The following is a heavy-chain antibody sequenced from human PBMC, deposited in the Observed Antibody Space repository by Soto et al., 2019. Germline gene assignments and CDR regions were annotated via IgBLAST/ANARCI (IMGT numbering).Heavy chain of an antibody. CDR2: INHSGST. CDR1: GGSFSGYY. J-gene: IGHJ4*02. Sequence: SETLSLTCAVYGGSFSGYYWSWIRQPPGKGLEWIGEINHSGSTNYIPSLKSRVTISVDTSKNQFSLKLSSVTAADTAVYYCARGHPGEQQLVRRNYFDYWGQGTLVTVSS. CDR3: ARGHPGEQQLVRRNYFDY. V-gene: IGHV4-34*01. D-gene: IGHD6-13*01.